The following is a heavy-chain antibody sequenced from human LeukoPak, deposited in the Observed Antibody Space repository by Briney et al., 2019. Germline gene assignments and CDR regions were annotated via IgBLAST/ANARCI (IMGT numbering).Heavy chain of an antibody. D-gene: IGHD3-10*01. CDR3: ARDSSGSDHFDN. CDR1: GFTFSRYE. J-gene: IGHJ4*02. CDR2: ISSGSSFT. V-gene: IGHV3-21*01. Sequence: PGGSLRLSCAASGFTFSRYEMNWVRQAPGKGLEWVSSISSGSSFTYYADSVKGRFTISRDNAKNSLYLQMNSLRAEDTAVYYCARDSSGSDHFDNWGQGTLVTVSS.